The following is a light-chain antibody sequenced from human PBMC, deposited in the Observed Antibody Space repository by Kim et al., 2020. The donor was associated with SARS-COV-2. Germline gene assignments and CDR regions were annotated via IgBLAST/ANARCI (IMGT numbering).Light chain of an antibody. J-gene: IGKJ2*01. CDR3: QQYCTTLHT. V-gene: IGKV4-1*01. CDR2: WAS. CDR1: QSVLYSSNNKNY. Sequence: RATINCKSSQSVLYSSNNKNYLAWYQQKPGQPPKLLISWASTRESGVPDRFSGSGSGTDFTLTISSLQAEDVAVYYCQQYCTTLHTFGQGTKLEI.